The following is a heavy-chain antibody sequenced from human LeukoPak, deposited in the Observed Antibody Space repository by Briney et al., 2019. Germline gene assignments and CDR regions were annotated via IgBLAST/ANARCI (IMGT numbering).Heavy chain of an antibody. V-gene: IGHV3-15*01. J-gene: IGHJ4*02. Sequence: SGGSLRLSCAASGFTFSNAWMSWVRQAPGKGLEWVGRIKSKTDGGTTDYAAPVKGKFTISRDDSKNTLYLQMNSLKTEDTAVYYCTTDRSFTLSFDYWGQGTLVTVSS. D-gene: IGHD3-16*01. CDR1: GFTFSNAW. CDR2: IKSKTDGGTT. CDR3: TTDRSFTLSFDY.